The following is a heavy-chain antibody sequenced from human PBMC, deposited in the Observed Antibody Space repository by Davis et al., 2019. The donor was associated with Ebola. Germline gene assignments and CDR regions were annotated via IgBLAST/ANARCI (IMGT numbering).Heavy chain of an antibody. CDR2: IYYSGST. Sequence: MPSETLSLTCTVSGGSISSGVNYWSWVRQHPGKGLEWIGYIYYSGSTYYNPSLKGRVSMSLDTSKNQFSLKVSSVTAADTAVYYCARDVVVAGNLNYNYFGIDVWGKGTTVTVSS. CDR3: ARDVVVAGNLNYNYFGIDV. J-gene: IGHJ6*04. CDR1: GGSISSGVNY. V-gene: IGHV4-31*03. D-gene: IGHD6-19*01.